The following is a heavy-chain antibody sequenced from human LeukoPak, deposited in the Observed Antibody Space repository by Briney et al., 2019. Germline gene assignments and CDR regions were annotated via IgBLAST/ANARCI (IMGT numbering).Heavy chain of an antibody. D-gene: IGHD3-9*01. CDR2: IIPIFGTA. Sequence: SVKVSCKASGGTFSSYAISWVRQAPGQGLEWMGGIIPIFGTANYAQKFQGRVTITADESTSTAYMGLSSLRAEDTAVYYCAKDQRDNILTTYPYIFWDYWGQGTLVTVSS. J-gene: IGHJ4*02. CDR1: GGTFSSYA. V-gene: IGHV1-69*13. CDR3: AKDQRDNILTTYPYIFWDY.